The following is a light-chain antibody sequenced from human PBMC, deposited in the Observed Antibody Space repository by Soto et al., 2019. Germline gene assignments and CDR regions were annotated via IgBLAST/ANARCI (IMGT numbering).Light chain of an antibody. J-gene: IGKJ4*01. CDR3: QQYYSYPLT. CDR1: QGIYNH. CDR2: TVS. V-gene: IGKV1-16*01. Sequence: DIQMTPSPSSLSASEGDRVTITCRASQGIYNHLAWFQLKPGKAPKSLIYTVSSLESGVPSRFSGSGSATDFTLTISSLQPEDFATYYCQQYYSYPLTFGGGTKVDIK.